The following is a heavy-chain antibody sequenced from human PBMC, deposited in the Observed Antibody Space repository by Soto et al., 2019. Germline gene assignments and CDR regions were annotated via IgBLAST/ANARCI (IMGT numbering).Heavy chain of an antibody. CDR1: GSTFSIYW. D-gene: IGHD6-19*01. V-gene: IGHV3-7*01. Sequence: PGGSLRLSCAASGSTFSIYWMNWVRHVPGKGLEWVANISPDGSQKNYVDSVKGRFTVSRDNAKKSFFLQMNSLRAEDTAVYYCAGWADANYWGQGTLVTVSS. CDR2: ISPDGSQK. CDR3: AGWADANY. J-gene: IGHJ4*02.